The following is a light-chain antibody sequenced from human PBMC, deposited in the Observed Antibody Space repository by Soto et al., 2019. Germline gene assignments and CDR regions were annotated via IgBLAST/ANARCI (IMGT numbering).Light chain of an antibody. Sequence: EIVLTQSPCTLSLSQGERATLSCRASQSVGSDLAWYQQKPGQAPRLLIYGASSRAPGLPARFSGSGSGTDFTLTISSLEPEDFAVYYCQQYGSSLLTFGGGTKVDIK. V-gene: IGKV3-20*01. CDR2: GAS. CDR1: QSVGSD. CDR3: QQYGSSLLT. J-gene: IGKJ4*01.